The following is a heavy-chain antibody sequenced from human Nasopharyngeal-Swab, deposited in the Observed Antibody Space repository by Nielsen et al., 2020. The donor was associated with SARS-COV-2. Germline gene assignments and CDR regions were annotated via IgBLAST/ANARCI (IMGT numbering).Heavy chain of an antibody. CDR1: GGSFSGYY. CDR3: ARVVYAYYFDY. Sequence: GSLRLSCAVYGGSFSGYYWSWIRQPPGKGLEWIGEINHSGSTNYNPSLKSRVTISVDKSKNQFSLKLSSVTAADTAVYYCARVVYAYYFDYWGQGTLVTASS. CDR2: INHSGST. V-gene: IGHV4-34*01. J-gene: IGHJ4*02. D-gene: IGHD2-8*02.